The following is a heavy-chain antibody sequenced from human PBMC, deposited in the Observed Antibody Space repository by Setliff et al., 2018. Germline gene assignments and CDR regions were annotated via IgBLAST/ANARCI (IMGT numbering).Heavy chain of an antibody. V-gene: IGHV4-39*01. CDR2: IYDSGSS. J-gene: IGHJ5*02. Sequence: PSETLSLTCTVSGGSVSNSGFFWGWLRQAPGKGLEWIGNIYDSGSSNYNASLKSRLIITRDTSKNQISLKLTSVTAADTAVYYCGRGFSRIEGWGNWFDPWGLGILVTVSS. D-gene: IGHD2-15*01. CDR3: GRGFSRIEGWGNWFDP. CDR1: GGSVSNSGFF.